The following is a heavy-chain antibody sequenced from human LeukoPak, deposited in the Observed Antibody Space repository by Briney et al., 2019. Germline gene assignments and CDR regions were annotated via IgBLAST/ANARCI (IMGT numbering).Heavy chain of an antibody. J-gene: IGHJ3*02. CDR1: GHTFTSYY. CDR3: ARDRDYGGKVYAFDI. V-gene: IGHV1-46*01. D-gene: IGHD4-23*01. Sequence: ASVKVSCKASGHTFTSYYMHWVRQAPGQGLEWMGIINPSGGSTSYAQKFQGRVTMTRDTSTSTVHMELSSLRSEDTAVYYCARDRDYGGKVYAFDIWGQGTMVTVSS. CDR2: INPSGGST.